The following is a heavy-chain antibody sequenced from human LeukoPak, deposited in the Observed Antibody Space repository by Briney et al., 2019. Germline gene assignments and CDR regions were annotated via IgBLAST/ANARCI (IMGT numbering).Heavy chain of an antibody. V-gene: IGHV1-2*02. CDR3: ASSYGLYYYYGMDV. CDR1: GYSFTGYF. CDR2: INPHSGDT. D-gene: IGHD3-16*01. Sequence: ASVKVSCKASGYSFTGYFIHWVRQAPGQGLEWMGWINPHSGDTKYEQKFQGRVTLTRDTSISTAYVELSGLRSDDTAVYSCASSYGLYYYYGMDVWGQGTTVTVSS. J-gene: IGHJ6*02.